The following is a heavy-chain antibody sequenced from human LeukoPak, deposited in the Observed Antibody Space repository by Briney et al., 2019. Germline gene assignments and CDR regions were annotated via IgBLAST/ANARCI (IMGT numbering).Heavy chain of an antibody. CDR3: ARATGGFDSAADY. CDR1: GGTFSNYA. J-gene: IGHJ4*02. V-gene: IGHV1-69*06. CDR2: IIPIFGTA. D-gene: IGHD3-16*01. Sequence: GASVKVSCKASGGTFSNYAISWVRQAPGQGLEWMGGIIPIFGTANYAQKFRGRVTITADKSTRTAYMELSSLRSEDTAVYYCARATGGFDSAADYWGQGTLVTVSS.